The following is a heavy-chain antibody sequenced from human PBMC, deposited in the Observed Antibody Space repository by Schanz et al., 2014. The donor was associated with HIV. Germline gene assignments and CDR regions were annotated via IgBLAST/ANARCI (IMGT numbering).Heavy chain of an antibody. CDR2: ISYDGRNK. J-gene: IGHJ4*02. CDR1: GFTFDSYG. CDR3: AKFGRLLGNFDD. D-gene: IGHD2-15*01. V-gene: IGHV3-30*18. Sequence: QVQLVESGGGVVQPGRSLRLSCAASGFTFDSYGIHWVRQAPGKGLEWLAVISYDGRNKKFANSVKGRFTISRDNSKNTVYLHMNSLRAEDTAVYYCAKFGRLLGNFDDWGQGTLVTVSS.